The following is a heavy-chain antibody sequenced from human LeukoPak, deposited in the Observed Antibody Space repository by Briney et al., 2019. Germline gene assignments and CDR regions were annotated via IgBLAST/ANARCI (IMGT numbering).Heavy chain of an antibody. CDR2: IYYSGST. CDR3: ARARWGIFDY. V-gene: IGHV4-59*01. D-gene: IGHD2-8*02. J-gene: IGHJ4*02. Sequence: SETLSLTCTVSGGSISSYYWSWLRQPPGKGLEWIGYIYYSGSTNYNPSLKSRVTISVDTSKNQFSLKLSSVTAADTAVYYCARARWGIFDYWGQGTLVTVSS. CDR1: GGSISSYY.